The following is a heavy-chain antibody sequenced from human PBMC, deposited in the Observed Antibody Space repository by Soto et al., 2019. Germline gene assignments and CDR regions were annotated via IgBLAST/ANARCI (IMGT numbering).Heavy chain of an antibody. D-gene: IGHD3-10*01. CDR2: ISYDGSNK. Sequence: QVQLVESGGGVVQPGRSLRLSCAASGFTFSSYAMHWVRQAPGKGLEWVAVISYDGSNKYYADSVKGRFTISRDNSKNTLYLQMNSLRAEDTAVYYCARASGTNYYSYGMDVWGQGTTVTVSS. CDR3: ARASGTNYYSYGMDV. CDR1: GFTFSSYA. V-gene: IGHV3-30-3*01. J-gene: IGHJ6*02.